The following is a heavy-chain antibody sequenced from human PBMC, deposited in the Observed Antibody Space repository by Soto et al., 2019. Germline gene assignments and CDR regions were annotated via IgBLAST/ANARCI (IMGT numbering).Heavy chain of an antibody. V-gene: IGHV3-30*03. J-gene: IGHJ4*02. Sequence: QVQLVESGGGVVQPGRSLRLSCAAPGFTFSSYGMHWVRQAPGKGLEWVAVISYDGSNKYYADSVKGRFTISRDNSKNTLYLQMNSLRAEDTAVYYCARSSAVLDYWGQGTLVTVSS. CDR1: GFTFSSYG. CDR2: ISYDGSNK. CDR3: ARSSAVLDY. D-gene: IGHD6-19*01.